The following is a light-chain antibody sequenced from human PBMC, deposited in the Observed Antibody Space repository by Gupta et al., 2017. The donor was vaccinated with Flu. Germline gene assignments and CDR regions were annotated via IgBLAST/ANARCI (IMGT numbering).Light chain of an antibody. CDR2: GAS. J-gene: IGKJ2*01. V-gene: IGKV3-20*01. Sequence: IALTQSPATLSLSPVASATPSCRASPSVSSRYLAWYQQKPGKTPGLLIYGASSTSTGIPDRFSRSGSGTDFTLTISIMKPEDFAVYDCQQYGSPVLTLGQGTKLEIK. CDR3: QQYGSPVLT. CDR1: PSVSSRY.